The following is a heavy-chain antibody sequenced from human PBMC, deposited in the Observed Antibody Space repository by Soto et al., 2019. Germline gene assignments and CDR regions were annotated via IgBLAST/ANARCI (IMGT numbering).Heavy chain of an antibody. Sequence: QVQLVQSGAEVKKPGASVKVSCKASGYTFTSYDIIWVRQATGQGLEWMGWMNPNSGNTGYAQKFQGRVTTTRNTSISTAYMELSSLRSEDTAVYYCAGERSSGSYVDYWGQGTLVTVSS. CDR2: MNPNSGNT. V-gene: IGHV1-8*01. D-gene: IGHD6-19*01. J-gene: IGHJ4*02. CDR3: AGERSSGSYVDY. CDR1: GYTFTSYD.